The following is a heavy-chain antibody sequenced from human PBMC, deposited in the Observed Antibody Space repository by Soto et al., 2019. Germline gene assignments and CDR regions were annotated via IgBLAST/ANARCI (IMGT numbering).Heavy chain of an antibody. CDR3: ATSLVDEPQYDFWSGYHNYYYYMDV. CDR2: INSDGSST. Sequence: PGGSLRLSCAASGFTFSSYWMHWVRQAPGKGLVWVTRINSDGSSTSYADSVKGRFTISRDNAKNTLYLQMNSLRAEDTAVYYCATSLVDEPQYDFWSGYHNYYYYMDVWGKGTTVTSP. D-gene: IGHD3-3*01. J-gene: IGHJ6*03. CDR1: GFTFSSYW. V-gene: IGHV3-74*01.